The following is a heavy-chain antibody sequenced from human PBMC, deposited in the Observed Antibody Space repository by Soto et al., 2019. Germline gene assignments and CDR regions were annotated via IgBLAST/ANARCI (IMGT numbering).Heavy chain of an antibody. CDR1: GDSVSSNSAA. Sequence: PSQTLSLTCAISGDSVSSNSAAWNWIRQSPSRGLEWLGRTYYRSKWYNDYAVSVKSRITINPDTSKNQFSLQLNSVTPEDTAVYYCARDQYYDSSGYYTPIDYWGQGTLVTVSS. V-gene: IGHV6-1*01. CDR3: ARDQYYDSSGYYTPIDY. D-gene: IGHD3-22*01. CDR2: TYYRSKWYN. J-gene: IGHJ4*02.